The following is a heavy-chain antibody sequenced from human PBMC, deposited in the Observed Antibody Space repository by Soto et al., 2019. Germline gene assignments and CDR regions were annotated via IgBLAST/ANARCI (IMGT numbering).Heavy chain of an antibody. V-gene: IGHV3-48*02. J-gene: IGHJ4*02. CDR1: GFTFSSYA. D-gene: IGHD2-15*01. CDR3: ARNRRYAAYSLHY. Sequence: GGSLRLSCAASGFTFSSYAMNWVRQAPGKGLEWVAYISSSITTIYYADSVKGRFTISRDNDKNSLNLQINSLRDEDTAVYYCARNRRYAAYSLHYWGQGTLVTLS. CDR2: ISSSITTI.